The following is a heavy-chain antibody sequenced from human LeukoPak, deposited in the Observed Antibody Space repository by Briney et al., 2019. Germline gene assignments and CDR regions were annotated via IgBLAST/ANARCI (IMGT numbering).Heavy chain of an antibody. CDR2: ISYDGSNK. V-gene: IGHV3-30*01. J-gene: IGHJ6*03. CDR3: ARDWATVGNYYFMDV. D-gene: IGHD1-26*01. CDR1: GFTFSHYA. Sequence: HPGGSLRLSCAASGFTFSHYAMYWVRQAPGKGLEWVAVISYDGSNKYYADSVKGRFTISRDNSRNTLYLQMHSLRAEDTAVYYCARDWATVGNYYFMDVWGTGITVTVSS.